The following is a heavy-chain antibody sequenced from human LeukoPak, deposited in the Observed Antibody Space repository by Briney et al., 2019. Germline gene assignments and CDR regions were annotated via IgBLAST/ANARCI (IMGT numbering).Heavy chain of an antibody. Sequence: GGSLRLSCAASGFTFSTYGMTWVRQAPGKGLEWVSAISGSGGSTYYADSVKGRFTNSRDNSKNTLYLQMNSLRAEDTALYFCARENIFDFWGQGTLVTVSS. V-gene: IGHV3-23*01. CDR2: ISGSGGST. D-gene: IGHD2/OR15-2a*01. J-gene: IGHJ4*01. CDR3: ARENIFDF. CDR1: GFTFSTYG.